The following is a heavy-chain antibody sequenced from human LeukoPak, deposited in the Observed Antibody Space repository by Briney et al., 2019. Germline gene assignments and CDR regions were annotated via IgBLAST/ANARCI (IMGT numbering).Heavy chain of an antibody. V-gene: IGHV3-21*01. CDR3: AREVSEGFDF. CDR2: FGTRSTSI. CDR1: GFTFSGYS. Sequence: PGGSLRLSCTASGFTFSGYSMNWIRQAPGKGLEWVSSFGTRSTSIYHAGSLKGRFAISRDNAKNSLYLQMNSLRAEGTALYYCAREVSEGFDFWGQGTLVTVSS. D-gene: IGHD3-22*01. J-gene: IGHJ4*02.